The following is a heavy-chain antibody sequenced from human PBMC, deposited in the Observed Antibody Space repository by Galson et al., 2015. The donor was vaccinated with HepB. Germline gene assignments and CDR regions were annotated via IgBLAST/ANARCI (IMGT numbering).Heavy chain of an antibody. J-gene: IGHJ4*02. V-gene: IGHV3-15*01. D-gene: IGHD4-17*01. CDR1: GFTFSNAW. CDR3: TTDDYGEPLFDY. Sequence: SLRLSCAASGFTFSNAWMSWVRQAPGKGLEWVGRIKSKTDGGTTDYAAPVKGRFTISRDDSKNTLYLQMNSLKTEDTAVYYCTTDDYGEPLFDYWGQGTLVTVSS. CDR2: IKSKTDGGTT.